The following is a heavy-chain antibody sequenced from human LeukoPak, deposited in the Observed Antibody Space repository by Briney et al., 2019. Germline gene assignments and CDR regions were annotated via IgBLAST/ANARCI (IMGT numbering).Heavy chain of an antibody. CDR3: AKDREWELLDSVAIDY. J-gene: IGHJ4*02. CDR1: GLTLSSYA. CDR2: ISGSGGRT. D-gene: IGHD1-26*01. V-gene: IGHV3-23*01. Sequence: GGSLRLSCAASGLTLSSYAMSWVRQAAGTGLEWVSAISGSGGRTYYADSVQGRFAISRDNSKNTQYLQLNSLRAEDTAVYYCAKDREWELLDSVAIDYWGQGTLVTVSS.